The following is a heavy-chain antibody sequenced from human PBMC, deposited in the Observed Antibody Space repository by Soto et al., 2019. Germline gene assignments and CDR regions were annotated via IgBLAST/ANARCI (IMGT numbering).Heavy chain of an antibody. J-gene: IGHJ4*02. CDR3: ARARGESPMPQEDFFGS. D-gene: IGHD2-2*01. V-gene: IGHV1-69*01. CDR2: LIPFFGSP. CDR1: GGTFSNDA. Sequence: VLLVQSGAEVQKPGSSVKVSCKASGGTFSNDAISWVRQAPGQRLEWVGGLIPFFGSPNYAQSFRGRVTITAAESTTTDYMELRRLTSEDTAMYFCARARGESPMPQEDFFGSWGQGTLVRVAS.